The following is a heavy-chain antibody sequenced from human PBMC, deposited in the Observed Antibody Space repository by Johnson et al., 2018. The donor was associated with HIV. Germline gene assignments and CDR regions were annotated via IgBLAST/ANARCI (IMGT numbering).Heavy chain of an antibody. J-gene: IGHJ3*02. D-gene: IGHD3-22*01. CDR3: AKDLGDPMIEFHAFDI. Sequence: VQLVESGGGLVQPGRSLRLSCAASGFTFDDYAMHWVRQAPGKGLEWVSGISWNSGSIGYADSVQGRFTISRDNAKNSLYLQMNSLRAEDTALYYCAKDLGDPMIEFHAFDIWGQGTMVTVSS. CDR1: GFTFDDYA. CDR2: ISWNSGSI. V-gene: IGHV3-9*01.